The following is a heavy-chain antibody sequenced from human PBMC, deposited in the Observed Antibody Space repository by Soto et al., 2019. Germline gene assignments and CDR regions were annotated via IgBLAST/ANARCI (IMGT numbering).Heavy chain of an antibody. Sequence: SETLSLTCTVSGGSISSYYWSWIRQPPGKGLEWIGYIYYSGSTNYNPSLKSRVTISVDTSKNQFSLKLSSVTAADTAVYYCARDGADVPADGMDVWGKGTTVTVSS. CDR1: GGSISSYY. V-gene: IGHV4-59*01. CDR2: IYYSGST. CDR3: ARDGADVPADGMDV. J-gene: IGHJ6*04. D-gene: IGHD2-2*01.